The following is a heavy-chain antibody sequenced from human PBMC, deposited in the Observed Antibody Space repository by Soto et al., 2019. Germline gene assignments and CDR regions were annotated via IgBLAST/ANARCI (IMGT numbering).Heavy chain of an antibody. J-gene: IGHJ4*02. CDR1: GGSISSYY. V-gene: IGHV4-4*07. Sequence: SATLSLTCTVSGGSISSYYWSWIRQPAGKGVEWIGRIYTSGSTNYNPSLKSRVTMSVDTSKNQFSLKLSSVTAADTAVYYCERGLGYYDRSGSLDYWGQGNLVTVSS. CDR2: IYTSGST. D-gene: IGHD3-22*01. CDR3: ERGLGYYDRSGSLDY.